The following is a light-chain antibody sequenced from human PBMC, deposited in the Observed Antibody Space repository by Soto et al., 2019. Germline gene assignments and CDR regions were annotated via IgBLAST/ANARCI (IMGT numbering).Light chain of an antibody. CDR2: DAS. CDR3: QHSAYVWT. Sequence: DIQMTQSPSTLSASVGDRVTITCRASQYISDRLAWYQQKPGKAPKVLIFDASNLESGVPSRFSASGSGTEFSLTISSLQPDDFATYYCQHSAYVWTFGQGTKVEI. J-gene: IGKJ1*01. V-gene: IGKV1-5*01. CDR1: QYISDR.